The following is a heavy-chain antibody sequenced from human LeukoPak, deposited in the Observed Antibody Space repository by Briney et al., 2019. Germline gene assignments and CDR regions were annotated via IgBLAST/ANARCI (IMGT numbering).Heavy chain of an antibody. CDR2: MYNSGST. D-gene: IGHD3-16*01. CDR3: ARAGGGAGVDY. CDR1: GGSISSYY. Sequence: PSETLSLTCTVSGGSISSYYWSWIRQPPGKGLEWIGHMYNSGSTNYNPSLKSRVTISVDTSKNQFSLKLSSVTAADTAVYYCARAGGGAGVDYWGQGTLVTVSS. J-gene: IGHJ4*02. V-gene: IGHV4-59*12.